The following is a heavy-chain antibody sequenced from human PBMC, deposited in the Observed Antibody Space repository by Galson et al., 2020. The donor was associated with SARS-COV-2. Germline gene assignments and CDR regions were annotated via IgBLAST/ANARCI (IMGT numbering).Heavy chain of an antibody. V-gene: IGHV3-48*03. CDR1: GFTLRNYE. CDR2: ISSSGPTI. D-gene: IGHD2-15*01. CDR3: ARDVGFCRGSNCRPWYFDL. J-gene: IGHJ2*01. Sequence: GGSLRLSCAASGFTLRNYEMNWVRQAPGKGLEWVAFISSSGPTIVYADSVKGRFTISRDDATSSLYLQMNSLRAEDTAVYYCARDVGFCRGSNCRPWYFDLWGRGTLVTVSS.